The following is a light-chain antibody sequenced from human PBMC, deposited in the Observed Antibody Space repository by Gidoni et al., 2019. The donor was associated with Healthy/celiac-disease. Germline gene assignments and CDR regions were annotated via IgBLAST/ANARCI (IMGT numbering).Light chain of an antibody. CDR1: SGSIASNY. CDR3: QSYDSSKIWV. Sequence: NFMLTQPHSVSESPGKTVTISCTRSSGSIASNYVPWYQQRPCSSPTTVIYEDNQRPSGVPDRFAGSIDSSSNSASLTISGLKTEDEADYYCQSYDSSKIWVFGGGTKLTVL. J-gene: IGLJ3*02. CDR2: EDN. V-gene: IGLV6-57*01.